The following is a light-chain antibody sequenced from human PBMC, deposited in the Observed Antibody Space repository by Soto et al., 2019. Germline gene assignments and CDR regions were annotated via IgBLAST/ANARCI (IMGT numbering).Light chain of an antibody. Sequence: QSVLTQPPSASGTPGQRVTISCSGSSSNLGSNYVYWYQQLPGTAPKLLIYRNNHRPSGVPDRFSGSKSGTSASLAISGLRSEDEADYYCAAWDDSLSGRVFGGGTKVTVL. J-gene: IGLJ3*02. V-gene: IGLV1-47*01. CDR3: AAWDDSLSGRV. CDR2: RNN. CDR1: SSNLGSNY.